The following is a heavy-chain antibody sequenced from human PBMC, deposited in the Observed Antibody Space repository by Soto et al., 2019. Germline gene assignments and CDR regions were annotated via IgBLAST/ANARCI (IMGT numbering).Heavy chain of an antibody. CDR2: IKSDGSYT. V-gene: IGHV3-74*01. CDR1: GFTFNTYW. J-gene: IGHJ4*02. D-gene: IGHD3-22*01. Sequence: EVQLVESGGGLVQPGGSLRLSCAASGFTFNTYWMQWVRQAPGKGLVWVSRIKSDGSYTNYADSGKGRFTISRDNAKNTLFLQMNSLGAEDTAVYYCATGGCGYFTYWGQGTLVTVSS. CDR3: ATGGCGYFTY.